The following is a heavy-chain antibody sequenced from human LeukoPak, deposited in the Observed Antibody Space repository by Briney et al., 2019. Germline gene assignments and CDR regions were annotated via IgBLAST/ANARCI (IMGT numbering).Heavy chain of an antibody. CDR1: GFTFSSYS. V-gene: IGHV3-30*02. J-gene: IGHJ1*01. Sequence: GGSLRLSCAASGFTFSSYSMNWVRQAPGKGLEWVTFIRYDGSNKYYADSVRGRFTISRDNSKNTLYLQMNSLRAEDTAVYYCAKESYEYCSSTSCPKYFQHWGQGTLVTVSS. CDR3: AKESYEYCSSTSCPKYFQH. D-gene: IGHD2-2*01. CDR2: IRYDGSNK.